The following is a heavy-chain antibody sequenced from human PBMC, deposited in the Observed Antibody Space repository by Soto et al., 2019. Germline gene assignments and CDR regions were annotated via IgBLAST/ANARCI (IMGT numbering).Heavy chain of an antibody. Sequence: ASVKVSCKASGYTFTSYYMHWVRQAPGQGLEWMGIINPSGGSTSYAQKFQVRVTMTRDTSTSTVYMELSSLRSEDTAVYYCARVTHYYDRSGYYYLDYWGQGTLVTDSS. CDR1: GYTFTSYY. V-gene: IGHV1-46*03. D-gene: IGHD3-22*01. J-gene: IGHJ4*02. CDR2: INPSGGST. CDR3: ARVTHYYDRSGYYYLDY.